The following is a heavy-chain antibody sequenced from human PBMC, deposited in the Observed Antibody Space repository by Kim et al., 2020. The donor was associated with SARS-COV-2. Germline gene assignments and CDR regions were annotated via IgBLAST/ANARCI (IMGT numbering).Heavy chain of an antibody. J-gene: IGHJ5*02. CDR2: IHHCGSP. V-gene: IGHV4-34*01. Sequence: SETLSLTCAVYGGSFSGYYWSWIRQPPGKGLEWIGEIHHCGSPNYHPSPKSRGTISVDPSKNQFSLKLSSVTAADTAVYYCARSASKYYYGSAATWFDPWGQGTLVTVSS. CDR1: GGSFSGYY. CDR3: ARSASKYYYGSAATWFDP. D-gene: IGHD3-10*01.